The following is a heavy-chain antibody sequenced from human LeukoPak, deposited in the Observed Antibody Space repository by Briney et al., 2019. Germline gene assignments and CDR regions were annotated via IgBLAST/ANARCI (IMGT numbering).Heavy chain of an antibody. CDR3: AELGITMIGGV. J-gene: IGHJ6*04. D-gene: IGHD3-10*02. CDR2: ISSSGSTI. V-gene: IGHV3-48*03. Sequence: GGSLRLSCAASGFTLRSYEMNWVRQSPGKGLEWVSYISSSGSTIYYADSVKGRFTISRDNAKNSLYLQMNSLRAEDTAVYYCAELGITMIGGVWGKGTTVTISS. CDR1: GFTLRSYE.